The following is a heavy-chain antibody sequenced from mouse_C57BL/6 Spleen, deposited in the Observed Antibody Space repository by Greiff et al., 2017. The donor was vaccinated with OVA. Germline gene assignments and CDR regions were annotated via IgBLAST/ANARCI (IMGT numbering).Heavy chain of an antibody. CDR2: IRSGSSTI. CDR3: ATIYDYDWYFDV. Sequence: EVQGVESGGGLVKPGGSLTLSCAASGFTFSDYGMHWVRPAPEKGLEWVAYIRSGSSTIYYADTVKGRFTISRDNAKNTLFLQMTSLRSEDTAMDYCATIYDYDWYFDVWGTGTTVTVSS. D-gene: IGHD2-4*01. V-gene: IGHV5-17*01. J-gene: IGHJ1*03. CDR1: GFTFSDYG.